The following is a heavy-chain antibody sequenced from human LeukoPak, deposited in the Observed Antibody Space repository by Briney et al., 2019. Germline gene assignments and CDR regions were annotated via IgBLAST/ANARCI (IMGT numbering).Heavy chain of an antibody. CDR3: ARDGGLLPDN. J-gene: IGHJ4*02. V-gene: IGHV3-74*01. D-gene: IGHD2-21*02. CDR1: GFPFSTYW. CDR2: ISPDGSSR. Sequence: GGSLRLSCAASGFPFSTYWMHWVRQAPGKGLVWVSRISPDGSSRSYADSVKGRFIISRDNAKSTVSLQMNSLTAEDTAVYYCARDGGLLPDNWGKGTLVIVSS.